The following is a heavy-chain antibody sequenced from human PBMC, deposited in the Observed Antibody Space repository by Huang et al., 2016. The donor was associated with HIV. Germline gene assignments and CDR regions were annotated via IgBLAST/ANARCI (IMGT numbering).Heavy chain of an antibody. V-gene: IGHV4-39*01. CDR2: IHYSGCT. D-gene: IGHD2-2*01. CDR3: ARMPYDRLWFDP. Sequence: QLQLQESGPGLVKPSETLSLTCTVSGDSINSNNYFWGWNRQPPGKGLEWIARIHYSGCTYDNPSLKSRVTTFVDTSKNQLSLNLSSVTAADTAVYYCARMPYDRLWFDPWGQGTLVTVSS. CDR1: GDSINSNNYF. J-gene: IGHJ5*02.